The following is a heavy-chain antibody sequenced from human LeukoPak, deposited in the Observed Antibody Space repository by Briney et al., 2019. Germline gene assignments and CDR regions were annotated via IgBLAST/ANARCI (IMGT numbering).Heavy chain of an antibody. V-gene: IGHV1-18*01. D-gene: IGHD6-13*01. CDR2: ISAYNGNT. CDR3: AREYIAAAGPINWFDP. Sequence: ASVKVSCKASGYTFTSYGISWVRQAPGQGLEWMGWISAYNGNTNYAQKLQGRVTMTTDTSTSTAYMELRSLRSDDTAVYYCAREYIAAAGPINWFDPWGQGTLVTVSS. J-gene: IGHJ5*02. CDR1: GYTFTSYG.